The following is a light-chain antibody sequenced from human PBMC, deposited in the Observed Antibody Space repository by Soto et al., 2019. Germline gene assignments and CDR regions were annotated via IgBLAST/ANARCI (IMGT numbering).Light chain of an antibody. CDR1: QSVSSY. CDR2: DAS. CDR3: QQRSNRPLT. J-gene: IGKJ4*01. Sequence: EIVLTQSPATLSLSPGERATLSCRASQSVSSYLAWYQQKPGQTPRLLIYDASNRATGIPARFSGSGSGTDFTLTISSLEPEDFAVYYCQQRSNRPLTFGGETKVEIK. V-gene: IGKV3-11*01.